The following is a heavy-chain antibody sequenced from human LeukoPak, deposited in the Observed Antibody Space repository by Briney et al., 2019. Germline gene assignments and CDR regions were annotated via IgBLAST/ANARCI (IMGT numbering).Heavy chain of an antibody. CDR1: CGSISSSSYY. CDR2: MYYSGST. Sequence: SETLSLTCTVSCGSISSSSYYWGWIRQPPGKGLEWIGSMYYSGSTDYNPSLNSPFTISVHTYNNQSSLKLSSVTAADTAVYYCATPQSHFDYWGQGTLVTVSS. CDR3: ATPQSHFDY. V-gene: IGHV4-39*01. J-gene: IGHJ4*02.